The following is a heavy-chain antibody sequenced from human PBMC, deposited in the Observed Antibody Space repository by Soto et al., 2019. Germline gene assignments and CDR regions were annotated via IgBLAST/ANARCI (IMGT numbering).Heavy chain of an antibody. D-gene: IGHD3-10*01. CDR3: ATIPYGSGSYYNAYYFDY. Sequence: GASVKVSCKVSGYTLTELSMHWVRQAPGKGLEWMGGFDPEDGETIYAQKFQGRVTMTEDTSTDTAYMELSSLRSEDTAVYYCATIPYGSGSYYNAYYFDYWGQGTLVTVSS. CDR2: FDPEDGET. V-gene: IGHV1-24*01. CDR1: GYTLTELS. J-gene: IGHJ4*02.